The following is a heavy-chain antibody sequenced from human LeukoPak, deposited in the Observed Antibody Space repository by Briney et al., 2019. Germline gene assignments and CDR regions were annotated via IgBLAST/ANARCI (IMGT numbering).Heavy chain of an antibody. CDR3: AKDLHYGDGRWEFDP. J-gene: IGHJ5*02. Sequence: GGSLRLSCGASGFTFSCYLMSWVPQAPGKGVEWGANIKQDGSEKYYVDSVKGRFTISRDNAKNSLYLQMNNLRVDDTAIYYCAKDLHYGDGRWEFDPWGQGTLVTVSS. V-gene: IGHV3-7*03. CDR2: IKQDGSEK. D-gene: IGHD4-17*01. CDR1: GFTFSCYL.